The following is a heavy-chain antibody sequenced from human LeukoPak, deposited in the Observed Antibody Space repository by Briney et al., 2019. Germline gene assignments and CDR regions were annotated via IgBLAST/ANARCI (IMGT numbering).Heavy chain of an antibody. CDR2: INDGGYST. CDR3: AKGPTHYDFWSGYYTAYYYGMDV. Sequence: PGGSLRLSCAASGFTFSNFGMSWVRQAPGKGLEWVSAINDGGYSTYYADSVKGRFTISRDNSKNTLYLQMNSLRAEDTAVYYCAKGPTHYDFWSGYYTAYYYGMDVWGQGTTVTVSS. D-gene: IGHD3-3*01. V-gene: IGHV3-23*01. CDR1: GFTFSNFG. J-gene: IGHJ6*02.